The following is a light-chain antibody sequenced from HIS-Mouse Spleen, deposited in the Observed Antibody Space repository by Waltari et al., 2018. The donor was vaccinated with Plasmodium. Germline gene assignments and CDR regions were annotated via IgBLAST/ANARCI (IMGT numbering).Light chain of an antibody. CDR1: QSISSW. CDR2: KAS. V-gene: IGKV1-5*03. Sequence: DIQMTQSPSTLSASVGDRVTITCRASQSISSWLAWYQKKPGKAPKLLIYKASSLESGVPSRFSGSGSGTEFILTISSLQPDDFATYYCQQYNSYWTFGQGTKVEIK. CDR3: QQYNSYWT. J-gene: IGKJ1*01.